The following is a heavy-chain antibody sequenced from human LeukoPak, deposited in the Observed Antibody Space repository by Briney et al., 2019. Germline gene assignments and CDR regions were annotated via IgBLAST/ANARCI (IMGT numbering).Heavy chain of an antibody. Sequence: PSETLSLTCTVSGGSISSYYWSWIRQPPGKGLEWIGYIYYSGSTNYNPSLKSRVTISVDTSKNQFSLKLGSVTAADTAVYYCARVGGSNYYYYGMDVWGQGTTVTVSS. CDR3: ARVGGSNYYYYGMDV. CDR1: GGSISSYY. CDR2: IYYSGST. V-gene: IGHV4-59*01. D-gene: IGHD3-10*01. J-gene: IGHJ6*02.